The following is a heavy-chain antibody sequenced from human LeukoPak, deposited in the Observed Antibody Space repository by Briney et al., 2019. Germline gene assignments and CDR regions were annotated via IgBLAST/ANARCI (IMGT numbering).Heavy chain of an antibody. J-gene: IGHJ4*02. CDR1: GYSISSGYY. D-gene: IGHD2-8*02. Sequence: SETLSLTCAVSGYSISSGYYWGWIRQPPGKGLEWIGSIYHSGSTYYNPSLKSRVTISVDTSKNQFSLKLSSVTAADTAVYYWRGNNGGGTGGSAPGGQGTLVPSPQ. CDR2: IYHSGST. V-gene: IGHV4-38-2*01. CDR3: RGNNGGGTGGSAP.